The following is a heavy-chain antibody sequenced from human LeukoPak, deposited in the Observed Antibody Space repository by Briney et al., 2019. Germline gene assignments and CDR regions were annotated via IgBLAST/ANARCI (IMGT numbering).Heavy chain of an antibody. Sequence: ASVTVSCKASGYTFTGYYMHWVRQAPGQGLEWMGCINPNSGGTNYAQKFQGRVTMTRDTSISTAYMELSRLRSDDTAVYYCARGARDIVVVVAATTIYYYYYYMDVWGKGTTVTVSS. CDR2: INPNSGGT. CDR1: GYTFTGYY. D-gene: IGHD2-15*01. J-gene: IGHJ6*03. CDR3: ARGARDIVVVVAATTIYYYYYYMDV. V-gene: IGHV1-2*02.